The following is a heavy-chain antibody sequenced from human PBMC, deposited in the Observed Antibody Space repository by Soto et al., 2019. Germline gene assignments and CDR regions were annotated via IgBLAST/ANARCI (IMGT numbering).Heavy chain of an antibody. V-gene: IGHV1-18*01. CDR3: ARGRYGDY. D-gene: IGHD1-1*01. J-gene: IGHJ4*02. Sequence: QVHLVQSGAEVKKPGASVKVSCKGSGYAFTTYGITWVRQAPGQGLEWMGWISAHNGNTNYAQKLQGRVTVTRDTPTSTAYMELSSLRSDDTAVYYCARGRYGDYWSQGARVTVSS. CDR1: GYAFTTYG. CDR2: ISAHNGNT.